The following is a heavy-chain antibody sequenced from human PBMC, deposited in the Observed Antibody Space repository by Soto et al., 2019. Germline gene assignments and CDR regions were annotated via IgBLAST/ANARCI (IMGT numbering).Heavy chain of an antibody. CDR3: ARVAYYDSSGYWTDLSFSEIYFDY. Sequence: SETLSLTCAVSGGSISSGGYSWSWIRQPPGKGLEWIGYIYHSGSTYYNPSLKSRVTISVDRSKNQFSLKLSSVTAADTAVYYCARVAYYDSSGYWTDLSFSEIYFDYWGQGTLVTVSS. D-gene: IGHD3-22*01. V-gene: IGHV4-30-2*01. CDR1: GGSISSGGYS. CDR2: IYHSGST. J-gene: IGHJ4*02.